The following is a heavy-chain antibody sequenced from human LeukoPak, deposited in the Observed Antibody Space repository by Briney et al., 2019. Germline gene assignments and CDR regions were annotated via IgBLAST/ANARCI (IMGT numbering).Heavy chain of an antibody. CDR2: ISSSSSYI. V-gene: IGHV3-21*01. CDR1: GFTFSSYS. J-gene: IGHJ4*02. Sequence: GGSLRLSCAASGFTFSSYSMNWVRQAPGKGLEWVSSISSSSSYIYYADSVKGRFTISRDNAKNSLYLQMNSLRAEDTAVYYCARDPSSPYSSSWYINRYYFHYWGQGTLVTVSS. CDR3: ARDPSSPYSSSWYINRYYFHY. D-gene: IGHD6-13*01.